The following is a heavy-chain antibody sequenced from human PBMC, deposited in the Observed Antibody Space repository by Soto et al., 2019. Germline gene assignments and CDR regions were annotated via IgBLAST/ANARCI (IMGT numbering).Heavy chain of an antibody. CDR3: ARDKDLEPTVWGY. J-gene: IGHJ4*02. Sequence: QVHLQESVPGLVRPSATLSLSCSVSGNSMATGGNYYNWIRHLPGKGLEWIGYIYYSGATHYSPSLVPRANISIDTSKNQFSLRLISVTAAGTALYFCARDKDLEPTVWGYWGQGIQVTVSS. CDR2: IYYSGAT. D-gene: IGHD7-27*01. V-gene: IGHV4-31*02. CDR1: GNSMATGGNY.